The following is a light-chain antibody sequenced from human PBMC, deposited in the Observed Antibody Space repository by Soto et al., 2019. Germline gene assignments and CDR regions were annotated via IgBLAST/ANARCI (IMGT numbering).Light chain of an antibody. CDR2: KAS. CDR1: QSINSW. J-gene: IGKJ1*01. CDR3: QHYNSYSWT. Sequence: DIQMTQSPSALSASVGDRVTITCRASQSINSWLAWYHQRPGKAPKLLIYKASTLESGVPSRFSGSGSGTEFTLTISSLQPDDFATYYCQHYNSYSWTFGQGTKVEIK. V-gene: IGKV1-5*03.